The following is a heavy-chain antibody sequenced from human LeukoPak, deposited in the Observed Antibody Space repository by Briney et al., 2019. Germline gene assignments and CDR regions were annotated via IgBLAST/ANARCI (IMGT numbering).Heavy chain of an antibody. J-gene: IGHJ5*02. Sequence: GGSLRLSCAASGFTVSSNYMSWVRQAPGKGLEWVSVIYSGGSTYYADSVKGRFTISRDNSKNTLYLQMNSLRAEDTAVYYCARAAAGDGSEFDPGGQGTLVTVSS. CDR2: IYSGGST. CDR3: ARAAAGDGSEFDP. V-gene: IGHV3-53*01. D-gene: IGHD7-27*01. CDR1: GFTVSSNY.